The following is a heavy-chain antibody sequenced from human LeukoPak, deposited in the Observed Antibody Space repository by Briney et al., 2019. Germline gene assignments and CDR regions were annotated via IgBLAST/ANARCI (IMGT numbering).Heavy chain of an antibody. D-gene: IGHD1-7*01. J-gene: IGHJ4*02. V-gene: IGHV3-74*01. CDR2: INPDGRTI. CDR3: ATAGNYRFDY. CDR1: GFTFSIYR. Sequence: QPGGSLRLSCAASGFTFSIYRVHGVRHAPGKGLVCVSRINPDGRTINYADSVKGRFTISRDNAKNTLYLQMNSLRAEDTAVYYCATAGNYRFDYGGRGTLVTVSS.